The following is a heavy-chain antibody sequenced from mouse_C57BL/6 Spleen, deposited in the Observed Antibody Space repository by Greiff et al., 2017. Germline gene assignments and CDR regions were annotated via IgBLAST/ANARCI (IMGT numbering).Heavy chain of an antibody. Sequence: VQLQQSGAELVKPGASVKLSCKASGYTFTSYWMHWVKQRPGQGLEWIGMIHPNSGSTNYNEKFKSKATLTVDKSSSTAYMQLSSLTSEDSAVYYCARTYYGRAWYFDVWGTGTTVTVSS. CDR2: IHPNSGST. CDR3: ARTYYGRAWYFDV. V-gene: IGHV1-64*01. J-gene: IGHJ1*03. CDR1: GYTFTSYW. D-gene: IGHD1-1*01.